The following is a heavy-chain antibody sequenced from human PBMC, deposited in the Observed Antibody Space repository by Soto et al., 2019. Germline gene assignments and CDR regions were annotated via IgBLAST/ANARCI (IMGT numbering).Heavy chain of an antibody. J-gene: IGHJ3*01. CDR2: ISATGTT. D-gene: IGHD7-27*01. Sequence: SVTLSLTCTASGDSLSTYYWNWIRQSAEKGLEWIGRISATGTTTYIPSLKSRITLSVDTSKNEFSLNLKFVNAADTAVYFCARDQPGDADFWGQGTMVTFSS. CDR3: ARDQPGDADF. V-gene: IGHV4-4*07. CDR1: GDSLSTYY.